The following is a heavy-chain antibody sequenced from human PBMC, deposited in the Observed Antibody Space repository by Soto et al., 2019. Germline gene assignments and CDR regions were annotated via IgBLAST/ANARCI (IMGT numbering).Heavy chain of an antibody. Sequence: QEQLVESGGGLAKPGGSLRLSCTASGFTFTEYYMSWIRQAPGKGLEWVSYISISGDTIDYADSVKGRFTISRDNAKNSVFLQMNSLRAEDAVVYYCARDRLWGQGTRVTVSS. CDR2: ISISGDTI. D-gene: IGHD2-21*02. J-gene: IGHJ4*02. CDR1: GFTFTEYY. V-gene: IGHV3-11*01. CDR3: ARDRL.